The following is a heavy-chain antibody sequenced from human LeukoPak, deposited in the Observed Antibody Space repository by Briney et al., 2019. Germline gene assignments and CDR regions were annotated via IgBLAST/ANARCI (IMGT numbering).Heavy chain of an antibody. V-gene: IGHV4-30-4*08. Sequence: PSQTLSLTCTVSGGSISSGDYYWSWIRQPPGKGLEWIGYIYYSGSTYYNPSLKSRVTISVDTSKNQFSLKLSSVTAADTGVYYCARAVRNFWFDPWGQGTLVTVSS. CDR2: IYYSGST. J-gene: IGHJ5*02. D-gene: IGHD1-7*01. CDR3: ARAVRNFWFDP. CDR1: GGSISSGDYY.